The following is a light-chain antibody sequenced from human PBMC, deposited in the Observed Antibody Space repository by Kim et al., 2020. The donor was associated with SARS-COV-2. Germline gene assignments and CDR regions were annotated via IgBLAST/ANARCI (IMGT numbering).Light chain of an antibody. CDR3: QQYNKCPLT. V-gene: IGKV3-15*01. CDR1: QSVSSY. J-gene: IGKJ4*01. Sequence: ASPGERAAFSCSVSQSVSSYLAWYQKKPGQAPRLLPYGASSRATGIPVRLHGSDPRTEFTLTISSLQSEDFAVYYTQQYNKCPLTFGGRTKVDIK. CDR2: GAS.